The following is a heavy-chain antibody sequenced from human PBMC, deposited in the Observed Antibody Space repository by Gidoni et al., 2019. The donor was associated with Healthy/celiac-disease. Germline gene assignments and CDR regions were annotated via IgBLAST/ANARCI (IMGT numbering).Heavy chain of an antibody. Sequence: EVQLLESGGGLVQPGGSLRLSCAASGFTFRSYAMSLVRQAPGKGLEWVSAISGSGGSTYYADSVKGRFTISRDNSKNTLYLQMNSLRAEDTAVYYCANAPPSPYDILTGYYNSWGQGTLVTVSS. D-gene: IGHD3-9*01. CDR1: GFTFRSYA. CDR3: ANAPPSPYDILTGYYNS. V-gene: IGHV3-23*01. J-gene: IGHJ4*02. CDR2: ISGSGGST.